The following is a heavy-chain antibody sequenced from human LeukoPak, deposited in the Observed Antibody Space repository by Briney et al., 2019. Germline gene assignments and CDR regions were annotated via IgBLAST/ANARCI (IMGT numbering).Heavy chain of an antibody. D-gene: IGHD3-10*01. Sequence: GGSLRLSCAASASGFSLTNYAMHWVRQAPGKGLEWVAHLRFDGTTKWHSDPVQGRFTISRDNSKNTLYLQMNSLRAEDTAVYYCASAGTYFTDYYFDYWGQGTLVTVSS. J-gene: IGHJ4*02. V-gene: IGHV3-30*02. CDR3: ASAGTYFTDYYFDY. CDR1: GFSLTNYA. CDR2: LRFDGTTK.